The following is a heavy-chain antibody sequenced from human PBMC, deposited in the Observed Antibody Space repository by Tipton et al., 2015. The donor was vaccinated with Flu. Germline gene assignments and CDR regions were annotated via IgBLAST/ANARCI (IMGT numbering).Heavy chain of an antibody. CDR3: ARGRGYCVTTTCLLPFDF. V-gene: IGHV3-53*01. Sequence: SGFTFSSYAMSWVRQAPGKGLEWVSVIYSGGSTNYADSVKGRFTISRDNSKNTLYLQMNSLRAEDTAVYYCARGRGYCVTTTCLLPFDFWGQGTLVTVSS. CDR1: GFTFSSYA. D-gene: IGHD2-2*01. CDR2: IYSGGST. J-gene: IGHJ4*02.